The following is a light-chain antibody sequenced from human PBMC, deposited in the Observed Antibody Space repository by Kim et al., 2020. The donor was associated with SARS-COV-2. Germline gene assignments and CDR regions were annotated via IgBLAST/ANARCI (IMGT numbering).Light chain of an antibody. CDR3: CSYAGSNTFVI. CDR2: EVS. CDR1: SRDVGNYNL. Sequence: SITISCTGTSRDVGNYNLVSWYQQRPGKAPKLIIFEVSERPSGVSNRFSGSKSGDTASLTISGLRAEDESDYYCCSYAGSNTFVIFGGGTQLTVL. V-gene: IGLV2-23*02. J-gene: IGLJ2*01.